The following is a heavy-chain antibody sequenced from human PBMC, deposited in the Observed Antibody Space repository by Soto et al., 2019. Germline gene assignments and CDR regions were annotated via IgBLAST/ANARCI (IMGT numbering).Heavy chain of an antibody. CDR2: IIPMLGVA. CDR3: ARVAYMGTVTKGYYYYMYV. CDR1: GDTFSNHT. J-gene: IGHJ6*03. Sequence: QVQLVQSGAEVTKPGSSVKVSCNASGDTFSNHTISWVRQAPGQGLEWMGRIIPMLGVANYAQKCKGRVTITADKSTSTADMELSSLRSADTAVYYGARVAYMGTVTKGYYYYMYVWGKGTTVTVSS. V-gene: IGHV1-69*04. D-gene: IGHD4-17*01.